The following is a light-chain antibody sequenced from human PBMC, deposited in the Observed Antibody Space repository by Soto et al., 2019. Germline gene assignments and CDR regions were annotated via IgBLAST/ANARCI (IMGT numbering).Light chain of an antibody. V-gene: IGKV4-1*01. Sequence: DIVMTQSPDSLSVSLGERATINCKSSQTVLHGSNYLAWYQQRAEQPPKLLINWASPRESGVPDRFSGSGYGPDFTLTISSLQAEDVAVYYCQQYYTTPVTFGQGTKVEI. CDR1: QTVLHGSNY. CDR3: QQYYTTPVT. J-gene: IGKJ1*01. CDR2: WAS.